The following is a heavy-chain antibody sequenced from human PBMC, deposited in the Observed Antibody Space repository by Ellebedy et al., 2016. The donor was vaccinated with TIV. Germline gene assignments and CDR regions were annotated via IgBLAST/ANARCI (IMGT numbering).Heavy chain of an antibody. CDR2: ISTYNGNA. V-gene: IGHV1-18*04. D-gene: IGHD6-19*01. CDR1: GYTFTNYG. Sequence: AASVKVSCKASGYTFTNYGISWVRQAPGQGLDWMGWISTYNGNANYAQKLQGRVTMTTDTSTSTAFMELRSLRSDDTAMYYCARRRGAVAGNFDYWGQGTLVTVSS. CDR3: ARRRGAVAGNFDY. J-gene: IGHJ4*02.